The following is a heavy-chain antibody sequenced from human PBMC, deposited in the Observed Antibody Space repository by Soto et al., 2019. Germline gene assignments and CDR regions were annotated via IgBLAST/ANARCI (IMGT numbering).Heavy chain of an antibody. J-gene: IGHJ4*02. D-gene: IGHD3-22*01. Sequence: GGSLRLSCAASGFTFSSYSMNWVRQAPGKGLEWVSYISSSSSTIYYADSVKGRFTISRDNSKNTLYLQMNSLRAEDTAVYYCAREHDSSGYILGYWGQGTQVTVSS. CDR1: GFTFSSYS. V-gene: IGHV3-48*01. CDR2: ISSSSSTI. CDR3: AREHDSSGYILGY.